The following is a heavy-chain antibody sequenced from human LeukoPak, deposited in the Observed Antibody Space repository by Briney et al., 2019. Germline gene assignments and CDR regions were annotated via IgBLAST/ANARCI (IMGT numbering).Heavy chain of an antibody. Sequence: PGGSLRLSCAASGFTFSSYGMHWVRQAPGKGLKWVAVISYDGSNKYYTDSVKGRFTISRDNFKNTLYLQMNSLRAEDTAVYYCAKDRRGFGEAYFDYWGQGTLVTVSS. J-gene: IGHJ4*02. V-gene: IGHV3-30*18. D-gene: IGHD3-10*01. CDR1: GFTFSSYG. CDR3: AKDRRGFGEAYFDY. CDR2: ISYDGSNK.